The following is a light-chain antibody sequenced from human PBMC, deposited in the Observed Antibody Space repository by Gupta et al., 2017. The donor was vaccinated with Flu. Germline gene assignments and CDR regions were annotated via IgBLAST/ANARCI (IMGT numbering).Light chain of an antibody. CDR3: QQYNDWPLYT. CDR1: HSVSSK. J-gene: IGKJ2*01. Sequence: ATLSVSPGERATLSCRASHSVSSKLAWYQQKPGQAPRLLIYGASTRATGIPARFSGSGYGTEFTLTISSRQSEDFAVYYCQQYNDWPLYTFGPGTKMEIK. CDR2: GAS. V-gene: IGKV3-15*01.